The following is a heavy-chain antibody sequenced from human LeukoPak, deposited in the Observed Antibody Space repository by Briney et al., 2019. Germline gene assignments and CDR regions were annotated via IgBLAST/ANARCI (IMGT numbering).Heavy chain of an antibody. V-gene: IGHV1-69*01. D-gene: IGHD3-9*01. Sequence: SVKVSCKASGGTFSSYAISWVRQAPGQGLEWMGGIIPIFGTANYAQKFQGRVTITADESTSTAYMELSSLRSEDTAAYYCARHLYYDILTGYYYFDYWGQGTLVTVSS. CDR1: GGTFSSYA. J-gene: IGHJ4*02. CDR3: ARHLYYDILTGYYYFDY. CDR2: IIPIFGTA.